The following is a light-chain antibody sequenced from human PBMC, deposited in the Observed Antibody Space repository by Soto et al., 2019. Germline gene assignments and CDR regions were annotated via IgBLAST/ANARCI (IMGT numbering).Light chain of an antibody. Sequence: DIVLTQSPGSLSLSPGERATLSCRASQSVDSSFFAWYQQKPGQAPRLLIYGASKRATGTPDRVSGSGSGTDFTLTITRLEAEDFAVYYCQQYVSSVTFGQGTKVEIK. CDR2: GAS. J-gene: IGKJ1*01. V-gene: IGKV3-20*01. CDR1: QSVDSSF. CDR3: QQYVSSVT.